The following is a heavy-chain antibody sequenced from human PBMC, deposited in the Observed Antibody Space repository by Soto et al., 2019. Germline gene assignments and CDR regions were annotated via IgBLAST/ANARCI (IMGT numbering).Heavy chain of an antibody. V-gene: IGHV1-69*06. Sequence: SLKVSCKASGGTFSSYAISWVRQATGQGLEWLGGIIPIFGTANYAQKFQGRVTITADKSTSTAYMELSSLRSEDTAVYYCARFSERKLRYFDWLPENDAFDIWGQGTMVTVSS. CDR3: ARFSERKLRYFDWLPENDAFDI. D-gene: IGHD3-9*01. J-gene: IGHJ3*02. CDR1: GGTFSSYA. CDR2: IIPIFGTA.